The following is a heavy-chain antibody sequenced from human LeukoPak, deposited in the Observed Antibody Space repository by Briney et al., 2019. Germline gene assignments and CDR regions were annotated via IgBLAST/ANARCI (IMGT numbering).Heavy chain of an antibody. J-gene: IGHJ6*03. CDR2: IYYSGST. V-gene: IGHV4-59*01. Sequence: SETLSLTCTVSGGSISSYYWSWIRQPPGKGLEWIGYIYYSGSTNYKPSLKSRVTISVDTSKNQFSLKLSSVTAADTAVYYCARCIAGYSSSWYVPPLYYYYMDVWGKGTTVTVSS. CDR3: ARCIAGYSSSWYVPPLYYYYMDV. CDR1: GGSISSYY. D-gene: IGHD6-13*01.